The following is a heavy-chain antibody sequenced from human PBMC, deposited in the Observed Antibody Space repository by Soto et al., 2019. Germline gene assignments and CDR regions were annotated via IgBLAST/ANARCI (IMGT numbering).Heavy chain of an antibody. D-gene: IGHD2-15*01. CDR3: VRGDREDIAVVVGARPGDYGMDV. Sequence: QVQLVESGGGVVQPGRSLRLSCAASGFTFSNYAMHWVRQAPGRGLAWVSVISFSGSRTVSLDSVKGRFTVSRDNSKNRVYLQTNSMRVEDTAVYFCVRGDREDIAVVVGARPGDYGMDVWGHGTTVTVSS. V-gene: IGHV3-30-3*01. CDR1: GFTFSNYA. J-gene: IGHJ6*02. CDR2: ISFSGSRT.